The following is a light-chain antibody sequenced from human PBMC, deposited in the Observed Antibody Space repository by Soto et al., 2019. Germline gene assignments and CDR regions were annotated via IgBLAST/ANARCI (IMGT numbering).Light chain of an antibody. Sequence: DIVMTQSPDSLAVSLGERATINCKSSQSVLYSSNNKNYLAWFQQKPGQPPKLLIYEARESGVPDRFSGSGSGTDFTLTINNLQAADVAVYYCQQYYSTPFTFGQGTKLEIK. CDR1: QSVLYSSNNKNY. V-gene: IGKV4-1*01. CDR3: QQYYSTPFT. CDR2: EA. J-gene: IGKJ2*01.